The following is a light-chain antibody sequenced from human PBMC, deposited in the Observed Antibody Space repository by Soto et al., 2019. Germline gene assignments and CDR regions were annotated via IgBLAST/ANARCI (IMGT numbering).Light chain of an antibody. CDR1: SSNIGNNY. CDR3: GTWDSSLSAYV. CDR2: DNN. V-gene: IGLV1-51*01. Sequence: QSVLTQPPSVSAAPGQKVTISCSGSSSNIGNNYVSWYQQLPGTAPKLLIYDNNKRPSGIPDRFSGSKSGTSATLGITGLLSGGEADYYCGTWDSSLSAYVFGTGTRVTVL. J-gene: IGLJ1*01.